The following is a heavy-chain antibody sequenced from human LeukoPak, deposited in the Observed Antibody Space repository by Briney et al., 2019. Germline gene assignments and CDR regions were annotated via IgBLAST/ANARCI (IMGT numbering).Heavy chain of an antibody. J-gene: IGHJ3*02. CDR2: INHSGGT. CDR3: ARGRRAYCSSTSCYFYAFDI. CDR1: GGSFSGYY. Sequence: SETLSLTCAVYGGSFSGYYWSWIRQPPGKGLEWIGEINHSGGTNYNPSLKSRVTISVDTSKNQFSLKLSSVTAADTAVYYCARGRRAYCSSTSCYFYAFDIWGQGTMVTVSS. V-gene: IGHV4-34*01. D-gene: IGHD2-2*01.